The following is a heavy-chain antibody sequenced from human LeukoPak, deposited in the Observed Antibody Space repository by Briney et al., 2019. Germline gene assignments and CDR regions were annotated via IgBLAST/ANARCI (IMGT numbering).Heavy chain of an antibody. J-gene: IGHJ5*02. V-gene: IGHV4-61*01. CDR1: GGSVTSGSYY. CDR2: IYYTGST. Sequence: PSETLSLTCTVSGGSVTSGSYYWSWIRQPPGKGLEWIGYIYYTGSTNYNPSLKSRVTISVDTSKNQFSLKLSSVTAADTAVYYCARAATQWLIPVWFDPWGQGTLVTVS. D-gene: IGHD6-19*01. CDR3: ARAATQWLIPVWFDP.